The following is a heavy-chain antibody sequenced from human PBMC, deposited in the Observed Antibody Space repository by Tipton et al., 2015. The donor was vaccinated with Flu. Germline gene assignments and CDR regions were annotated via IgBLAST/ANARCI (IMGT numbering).Heavy chain of an antibody. CDR3: ARDPSLGMPDYFDY. CDR2: IYNSAYT. Sequence: TLSLTCSVSGDSIGSHYYWGWIRQPPGKGLEWIGYIYNSAYTKYNPSLESRVTISADTPKKKFSLQLRSVTAADTAVYYCARDPSLGMPDYFDYWGQGTLVTASS. D-gene: IGHD2-2*01. J-gene: IGHJ4*02. V-gene: IGHV4-59*12. CDR1: GDSIGSHYY.